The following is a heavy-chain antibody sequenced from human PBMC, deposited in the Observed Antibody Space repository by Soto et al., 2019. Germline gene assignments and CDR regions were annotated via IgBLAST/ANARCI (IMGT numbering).Heavy chain of an antibody. Sequence: SVKVSCKASGGTFSSYAISWVRQAPGQGLEWMGGIIPIFGTANYAQKFQGRVTITADESTSTAYMELSSLRSEDTAVYYCARGGIDSNNRRDDWFDPWGQGTLVTVSS. CDR2: IIPIFGTA. V-gene: IGHV1-69*13. CDR1: GGTFSSYA. D-gene: IGHD4-4*01. CDR3: ARGGIDSNNRRDDWFDP. J-gene: IGHJ5*02.